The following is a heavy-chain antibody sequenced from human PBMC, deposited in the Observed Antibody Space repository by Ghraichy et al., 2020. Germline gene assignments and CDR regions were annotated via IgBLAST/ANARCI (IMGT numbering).Heavy chain of an antibody. J-gene: IGHJ4*02. CDR1: GGSISSYY. V-gene: IGHV4-59*12. Sequence: SETLSLTCTVSGGSISSYYWSWIRQSPGKGLEWIGYISYSGNTNYSPSLKSRVTISVDTSKNQFSLKLGSVTAADTAGYYCARDAGCSSTSCYGGFFDYWGQGTLVTVSS. D-gene: IGHD2-2*01. CDR3: ARDAGCSSTSCYGGFFDY. CDR2: ISYSGNT.